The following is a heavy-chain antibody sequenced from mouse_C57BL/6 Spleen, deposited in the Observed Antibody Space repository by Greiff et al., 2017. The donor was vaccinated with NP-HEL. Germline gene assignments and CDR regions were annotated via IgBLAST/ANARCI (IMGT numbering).Heavy chain of an antibody. CDR2: IYPGDGDT. D-gene: IGHD2-4*01. CDR1: GYAFSSSW. Sequence: QVQLQQSGPELVKPGASVKISCKASGYAFSSSWMNWVKQRPGKGLEWIGRIYPGDGDTNYNGKFKGKATLTADKSSSTAYMQLSSLTSEDSAVYFCARFPLYYDDDEDFDYWGQGTTLTVSS. V-gene: IGHV1-82*01. J-gene: IGHJ2*01. CDR3: ARFPLYYDDDEDFDY.